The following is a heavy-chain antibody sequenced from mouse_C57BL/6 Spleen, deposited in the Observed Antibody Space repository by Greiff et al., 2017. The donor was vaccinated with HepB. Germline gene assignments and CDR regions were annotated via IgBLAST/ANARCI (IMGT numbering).Heavy chain of an antibody. V-gene: IGHV1-39*01. J-gene: IGHJ2*01. CDR2: INPNYGTT. Sequence: VQLKESGPELVKPGASVKISCKASGYSSTDYNMNWVKQSNGKSLEWIGVINPNYGTTSYNQKFKGKATLTVDQSSSPAYMQLNSLTSEDSAVYYCARGEDYGYDGFDYWGQGTTLTVSS. CDR1: GYSSTDYN. CDR3: ARGEDYGYDGFDY. D-gene: IGHD2-2*01.